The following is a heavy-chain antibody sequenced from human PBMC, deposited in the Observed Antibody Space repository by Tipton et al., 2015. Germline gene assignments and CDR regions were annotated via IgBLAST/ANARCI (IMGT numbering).Heavy chain of an antibody. D-gene: IGHD2-15*01. J-gene: IGHJ4*02. CDR1: GFTFSSYG. CDR2: ITSSSDYI. Sequence: QLVQSGGGLVKPGGSLSLSCAASGFTFSSYGMTWVRQAPGKGLEWVSSITSSSDYIYYADSVKGRFTISRDNAKNSLYLQMNSLRAEDTAVYYCARLVGVGSYYFDYWGQGTLVTVSS. V-gene: IGHV3-21*01. CDR3: ARLVGVGSYYFDY.